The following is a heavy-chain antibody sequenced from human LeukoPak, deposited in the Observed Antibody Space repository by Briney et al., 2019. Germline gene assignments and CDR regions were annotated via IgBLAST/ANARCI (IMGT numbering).Heavy chain of an antibody. D-gene: IGHD1-26*01. V-gene: IGHV4-4*08. CDR3: AREGYIVRGTTRGFDY. CDR1: GGSISSYY. Sequence: PSETLSLTCTVSGGSISSYYWSWIRQPPGKGLEWIGYIYYTGSTNYNPSLKSRVTISVDTSNNQFSLALSSVTAADTTVYYCAREGYIVRGTTRGFDYWGQGTLVTVSS. CDR2: IYYTGST. J-gene: IGHJ4*02.